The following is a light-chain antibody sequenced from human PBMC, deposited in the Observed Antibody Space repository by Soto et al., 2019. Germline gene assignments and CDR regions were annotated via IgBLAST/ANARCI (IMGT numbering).Light chain of an antibody. V-gene: IGLV2-23*02. CDR2: EVS. CDR1: SSDVGSYNL. J-gene: IGLJ1*01. CDR3: CSYAGSSTYV. Sequence: QSVLTQPASVSGSPGQSITISCPGTSSDVGSYNLVSWYQQHPGKAPKLMIYEVSKWPSVVSNRFSGSKSGNTASLTISGLQAEDEADYYCCSYAGSSTYVFGTGTKVTVL.